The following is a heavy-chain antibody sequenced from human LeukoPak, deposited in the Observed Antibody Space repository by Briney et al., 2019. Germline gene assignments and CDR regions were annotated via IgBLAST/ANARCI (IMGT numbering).Heavy chain of an antibody. Sequence: GGSLRLSCATSEFTFSNYWMHWVRQAPGKGLMWVSRINADGSTTTYADSVKGRFTISRDNTKNTLYLQMNSLRAEDTAVYYCAKGPAAGMEDFQHWGQGTLVTVSS. CDR1: EFTFSNYW. CDR3: AKGPAAGMEDFQH. D-gene: IGHD6-13*01. J-gene: IGHJ1*01. CDR2: INADGSTT. V-gene: IGHV3-74*03.